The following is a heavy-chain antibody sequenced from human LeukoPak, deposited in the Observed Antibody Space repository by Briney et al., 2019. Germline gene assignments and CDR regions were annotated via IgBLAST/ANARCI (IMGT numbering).Heavy chain of an antibody. V-gene: IGHV1-46*01. D-gene: IGHD6-13*01. CDR1: GYTFTSYY. CDR2: INPSGGST. CDR3: ATSSSFGGNWFDP. J-gene: IGHJ5*02. Sequence: ASVKVSCKASGYTFTSYYMHWVRQAPGQGLEGMGIINPSGGSTSYAQKFQGRVTMTRDMSTSTVYMELSSLRSEDTAVYYCATSSSFGGNWFDPWGQGTLVTVSS.